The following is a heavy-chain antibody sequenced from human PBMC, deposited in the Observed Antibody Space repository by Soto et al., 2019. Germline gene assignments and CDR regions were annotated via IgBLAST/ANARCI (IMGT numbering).Heavy chain of an antibody. Sequence: GGSLRLSCAASGFTFSSYAMSWVRQAPGKGLARVSAISGSGGSTYYADSVKGRFTISRDNSKNTLYLQMNSLRAEDTAVYYCAKALYYYGSSGSRGCWGQRSMGTVSS. CDR3: AKALYYYGSSGSRGC. CDR1: GFTFSSYA. D-gene: IGHD3-22*01. V-gene: IGHV3-23*01. J-gene: IGHJ4*02. CDR2: ISGSGGST.